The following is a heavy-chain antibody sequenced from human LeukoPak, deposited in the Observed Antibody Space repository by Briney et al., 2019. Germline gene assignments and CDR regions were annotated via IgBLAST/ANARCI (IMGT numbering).Heavy chain of an antibody. CDR3: ARDPQASYYYDSSGYYSGFDY. V-gene: IGHV1-69*13. CDR1: GGTFSSYA. D-gene: IGHD3-22*01. Sequence: ASVNVSCKASGGTFSSYAISWVRQAPGQGLEWMGGIIPIFGTANYAQKFQGRVTITADESTSTAYMELSSLRSEDTAVYYCARDPQASYYYDSSGYYSGFDYWGQGTLVTVSS. CDR2: IIPIFGTA. J-gene: IGHJ4*02.